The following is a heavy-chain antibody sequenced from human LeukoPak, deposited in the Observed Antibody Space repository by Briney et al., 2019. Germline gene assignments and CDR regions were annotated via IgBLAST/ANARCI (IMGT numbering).Heavy chain of an antibody. J-gene: IGHJ6*02. D-gene: IGHD3-10*01. Sequence: SQTLSLTCTVSGGSISSGGYYWSWIRQHPGKGLEWIVYIYYSGSTYYNPSLKSRVTISVDTSKNQFSLKLSSVTAADTAVYYCARGAWFGDPDYYYYGMDVWGQGTTVTVSS. V-gene: IGHV4-31*03. CDR3: ARGAWFGDPDYYYYGMDV. CDR2: IYYSGST. CDR1: GGSISSGGYY.